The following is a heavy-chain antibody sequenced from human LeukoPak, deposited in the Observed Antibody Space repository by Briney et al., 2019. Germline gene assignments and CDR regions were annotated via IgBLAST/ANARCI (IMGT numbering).Heavy chain of an antibody. CDR3: AREQDFWSGRPFSPDY. CDR1: GFTFSDYW. J-gene: IGHJ4*02. CDR2: INTDGSIT. V-gene: IGHV3-74*01. Sequence: GGSLRLSCAASGFTFSDYWIHWVRQAPGKGLVWVSRINTDGSITNYADSVKGRFTISRDNSKSTLYLQMNGLRAEDTALYYCAREQDFWSGRPFSPDYWGQGTLVSVSS. D-gene: IGHD3-3*01.